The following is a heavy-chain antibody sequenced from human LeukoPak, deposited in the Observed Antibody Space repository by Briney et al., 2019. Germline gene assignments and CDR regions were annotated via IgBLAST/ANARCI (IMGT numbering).Heavy chain of an antibody. D-gene: IGHD6-19*01. CDR2: IYYSGST. Sequence: SETLSLTCTVSGDSLSSHHWSWLRQPPGEGLEWIGYIYYSGSTNYNPSLKGRVIISVDTSNNQFSLKLSSVTAADTAVYYCARGAGWYGYWGQGTLVTVSS. CDR1: GDSLSSHH. CDR3: ARGAGWYGY. V-gene: IGHV4-59*11. J-gene: IGHJ4*02.